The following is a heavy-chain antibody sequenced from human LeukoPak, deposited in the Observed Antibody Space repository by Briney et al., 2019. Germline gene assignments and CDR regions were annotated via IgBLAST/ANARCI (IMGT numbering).Heavy chain of an antibody. CDR2: IYHSGST. Sequence: SETLSLTCTVSGGSISSSSYYWGWIRQPPGKGLEWIGSIYHSGSTYYNPSLKSRVTISVDTSKNQFSLKLSSVTAADTAVFYCATTLSSTWYYNWFDPWGQGTLVTVSS. V-gene: IGHV4-39*07. J-gene: IGHJ5*02. D-gene: IGHD6-13*01. CDR3: ATTLSSTWYYNWFDP. CDR1: GGSISSSSYY.